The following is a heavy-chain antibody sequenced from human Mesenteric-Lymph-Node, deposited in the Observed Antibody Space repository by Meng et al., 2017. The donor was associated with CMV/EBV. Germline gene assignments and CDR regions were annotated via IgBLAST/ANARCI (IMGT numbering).Heavy chain of an antibody. CDR2: INPDSGGT. D-gene: IGHD5-12*01. CDR3: ARGRGGYSGYDNYYYGMDV. CDR1: GYTFTGYY. J-gene: IGHJ6*02. V-gene: IGHV1-2*02. Sequence: ASVKVSCKASGYTFTGYYMHWVRQAPGQGLEWMGWINPDSGGTNYARKFQGRVTMTRDTSISTAYMELSSLRSEDTAVYYCARGRGGYSGYDNYYYGMDVWGQGTTVTVSS.